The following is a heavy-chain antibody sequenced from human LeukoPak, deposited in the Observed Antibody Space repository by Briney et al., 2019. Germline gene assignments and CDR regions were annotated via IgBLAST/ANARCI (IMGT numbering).Heavy chain of an antibody. Sequence: SETLSLTCVVSGGSSSSHYWSWIRQPPGKGLEWIGYIYFSGYTNYNPSLKSRVTISVDTANNQFSLRLSSVTAADTAVYYCARSERRAQKDTYYNHYYYLDVWRKATTVTVSS. D-gene: IGHD6-25*01. CDR3: ARSERRAQKDTYYNHYYYLDV. J-gene: IGHJ6*03. CDR1: GGSSSSHY. V-gene: IGHV4-59*11. CDR2: IYFSGYT.